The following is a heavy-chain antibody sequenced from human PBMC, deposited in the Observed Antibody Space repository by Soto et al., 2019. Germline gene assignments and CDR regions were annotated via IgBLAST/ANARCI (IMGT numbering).Heavy chain of an antibody. Sequence: GGSLRLSCAASGFTFSSYGMHWVRQAPGKGLEWVAVIWYDGSNKYYADSVKGRFTISRDNSKNTLYLQMNSLRAEDTAVYYCARKLLTPGAYYFDYWGQGTLVTVSS. V-gene: IGHV3-33*01. CDR2: IWYDGSNK. CDR1: GFTFSSYG. D-gene: IGHD7-27*01. J-gene: IGHJ4*02. CDR3: ARKLLTPGAYYFDY.